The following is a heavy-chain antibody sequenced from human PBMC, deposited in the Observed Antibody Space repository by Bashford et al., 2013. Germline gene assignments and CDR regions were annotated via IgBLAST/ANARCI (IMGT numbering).Heavy chain of an antibody. D-gene: IGHD6-19*01. V-gene: IGHV5-51*01. Sequence: GESLKISCKGSGYSFTSYWIGWVRQMPGKGLEWMGIIYPGDSDTRYSPSFQGQVTISADKSISTAYLQWSSLKASDTAMYYCARQVFGVSSGWYSVDYVGPGNPGHRLL. J-gene: IGHJ4*02. CDR1: GYSFTSYW. CDR3: ARQVFGVSSGWYSVDY. CDR2: IYPGDSDT.